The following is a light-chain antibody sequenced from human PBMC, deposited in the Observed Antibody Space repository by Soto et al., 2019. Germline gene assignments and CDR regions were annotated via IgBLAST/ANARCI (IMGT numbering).Light chain of an antibody. Sequence: EIVLTQSPATLSLSTGERATLSCRASQSVSNYLTWYQQKPGQAPRLLIYDASNRATDIPARFSGSGSGTDFTLTISSLEPEDFAVYYCQQRSNWPPITFGQGTRLEI. CDR2: DAS. CDR1: QSVSNY. J-gene: IGKJ5*01. CDR3: QQRSNWPPIT. V-gene: IGKV3-11*01.